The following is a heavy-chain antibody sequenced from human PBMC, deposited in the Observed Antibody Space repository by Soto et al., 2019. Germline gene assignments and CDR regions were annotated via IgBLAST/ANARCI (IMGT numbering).Heavy chain of an antibody. Sequence: ASVKVSCKASGYTFTSYGISWVRQAPGQGLEWMGWISAYNGDTNYAQKFQGRVTMTTDTSTSTAYMELKSLRSDDTAVYYCARYYGWRSDSYTVDSWGQGTLGNGSS. CDR3: ARYYGWRSDSYTVDS. D-gene: IGHD3-16*02. V-gene: IGHV1-18*01. CDR2: ISAYNGDT. J-gene: IGHJ4*02. CDR1: GYTFTSYG.